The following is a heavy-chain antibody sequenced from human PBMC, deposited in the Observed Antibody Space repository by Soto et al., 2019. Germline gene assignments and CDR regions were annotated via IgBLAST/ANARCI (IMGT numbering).Heavy chain of an antibody. Sequence: AGGSLRLSCAASGFTFSHFAMNWVRHSPGKGLEWISGISGSGSSTHDADSVQGRFIISRDNSNGTLYLQMDSLRADDSAVYYCAKGRRVGISSTLDLWGQGTPVTVSS. V-gene: IGHV3-23*01. D-gene: IGHD2-2*01. CDR2: ISGSGSST. J-gene: IGHJ4*02. CDR3: AKGRRVGISSTLDL. CDR1: GFTFSHFA.